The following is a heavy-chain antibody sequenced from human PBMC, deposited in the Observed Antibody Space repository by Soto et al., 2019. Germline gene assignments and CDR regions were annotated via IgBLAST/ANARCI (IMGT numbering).Heavy chain of an antibody. CDR1: GFTFSTYT. V-gene: IGHV3-48*01. CDR3: AKGGLNTDYYYYMDV. J-gene: IGHJ6*03. D-gene: IGHD3-16*01. Sequence: WGSLRLSCAASGFTFSTYTMNWVRQAPGKGLEWVSYIVSSGGTIYYADSVKGRFTISRDNAKNTLYLQMNSLRAEDTAVYYCAKGGLNTDYYYYMDVWGKGTTVTVSS. CDR2: IVSSGGTI.